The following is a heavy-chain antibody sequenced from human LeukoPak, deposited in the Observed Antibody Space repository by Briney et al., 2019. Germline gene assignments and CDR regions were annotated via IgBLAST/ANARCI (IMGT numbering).Heavy chain of an antibody. V-gene: IGHV4-61*02. D-gene: IGHD6-19*01. J-gene: IGHJ5*02. CDR1: GGSISSGSYY. CDR2: IYTSGST. CDR3: ARERVEQWLVFFDP. Sequence: SETLSLTCTVSGGSISSGSYYWSWIRQPAGKGLEWIGRIYTSGSTNYNPSLKSRVTISVDTSKNQFSLKLSSVTAADTAVYYCARERVEQWLVFFDPWGQGTLVTVSS.